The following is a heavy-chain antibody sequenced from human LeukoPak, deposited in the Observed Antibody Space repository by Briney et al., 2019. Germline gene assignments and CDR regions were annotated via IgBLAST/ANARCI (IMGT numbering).Heavy chain of an antibody. CDR2: IKYDGNEE. J-gene: IGHJ4*02. D-gene: IGHD1-1*01. Sequence: GGSLRLSCAASGFTFSSYWMSWMRQAPGKGLKWVANIKYDGNEEYYVDSVKGRFTISGDNAKNSLYLQLNSLRVEDTAVYYCKSGGAAPGSFDYWGQGTLVTVSP. CDR1: GFTFSSYW. CDR3: KSGGAAPGSFDY. V-gene: IGHV3-7*01.